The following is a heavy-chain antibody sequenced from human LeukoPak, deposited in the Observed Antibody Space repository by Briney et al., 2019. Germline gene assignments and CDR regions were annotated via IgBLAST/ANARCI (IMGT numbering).Heavy chain of an antibody. Sequence: GGSLRLSCAASGFTFSSYWMHWVRQAPGKGLVWVSRINSDGSSTSYADSVKGRFTISRDNAKNTLYLQMNSLRAEDTAVYYCAYPYDSSGYENWGQGTLVTVSS. J-gene: IGHJ4*02. V-gene: IGHV3-74*01. CDR3: AYPYDSSGYEN. CDR2: INSDGSST. CDR1: GFTFSSYW. D-gene: IGHD3-22*01.